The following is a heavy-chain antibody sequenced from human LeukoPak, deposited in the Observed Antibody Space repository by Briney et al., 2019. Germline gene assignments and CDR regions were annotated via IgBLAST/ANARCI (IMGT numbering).Heavy chain of an antibody. V-gene: IGHV5-51*01. CDR2: IYPGDSDT. CDR1: GYRFTSYW. D-gene: IGHD3-22*01. Sequence: GESLKISCKGSGYRFTSYWIGWVRQLPGKGLEWMGIIYPGDSDTRYSPSFQGQVTISADKSISTAYLQWSSLKASDTAMYYCARRGPGDYDSSGYKTDYWGRNPGHRLL. J-gene: IGHJ4*01. CDR3: ARRGPGDYDSSGYKTDY.